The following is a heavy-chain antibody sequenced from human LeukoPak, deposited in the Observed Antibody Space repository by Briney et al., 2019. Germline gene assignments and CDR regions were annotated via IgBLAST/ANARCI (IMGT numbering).Heavy chain of an antibody. V-gene: IGHV1-69*13. CDR1: GGTFSSYA. Sequence: SVKVSCKASGGTFSSYAISWVRQAPGQGLEWMGGIIPIFGTANYAQKFQGRVTITADESTSTAYMELSSLRSEDTAVYYCARDRTNSGGWHPFFDYWGQGTLVAVSS. J-gene: IGHJ4*02. CDR2: IIPIFGTA. D-gene: IGHD2-15*01. CDR3: ARDRTNSGGWHPFFDY.